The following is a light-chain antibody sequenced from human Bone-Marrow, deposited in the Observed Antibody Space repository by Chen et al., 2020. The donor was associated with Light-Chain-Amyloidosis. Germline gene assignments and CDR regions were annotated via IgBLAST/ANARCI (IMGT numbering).Light chain of an antibody. CDR2: EVT. V-gene: IGLV2-14*01. J-gene: IGLJ1*01. CDR3: SSYNITNTLV. CDR1: SSDVGGDNH. Sequence: QSALTQPASVSGSPGQSITISFTGTSSDVGGDNHVSWYQQHPDKAPKLMIYEVTNRPSWVPDRFSGSKSDNTASLTISGLQTEDEADYFCSSYNITNTLVFGSGTRVTVL.